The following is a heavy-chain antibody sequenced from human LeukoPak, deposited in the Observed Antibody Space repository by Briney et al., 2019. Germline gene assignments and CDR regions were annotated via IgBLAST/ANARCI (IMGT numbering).Heavy chain of an antibody. CDR2: IIPIFGSA. CDR1: GGTFSSHA. D-gene: IGHD5-24*01. V-gene: IGHV1-69*13. Sequence: ASVKVSCKXSGGTFSSHAISWVRQPPGQGLEWMGGIIPIFGSANYAQKFQGRVTITADESASTAYMDLSSLRSEDTAVYYCARPSPRRDGYNYFDYWGQGTLVTVSS. CDR3: ARPSPRRDGYNYFDY. J-gene: IGHJ4*02.